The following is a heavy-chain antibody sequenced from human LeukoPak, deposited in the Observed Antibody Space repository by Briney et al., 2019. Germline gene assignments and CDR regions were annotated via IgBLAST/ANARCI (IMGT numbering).Heavy chain of an antibody. CDR2: ISYDGSNK. CDR1: GFTFSSYS. J-gene: IGHJ4*02. V-gene: IGHV3-30*03. Sequence: GGSLRLSCVASGFTFSSYSMKWVRQAPGKGLEWVAVISYDGSNKYYADSVKGRFTISRDNSKNTLYLQMNSLRAEDTAVYYCARDRLAVAGPFDYWGQGTLVTVSS. CDR3: ARDRLAVAGPFDY. D-gene: IGHD6-19*01.